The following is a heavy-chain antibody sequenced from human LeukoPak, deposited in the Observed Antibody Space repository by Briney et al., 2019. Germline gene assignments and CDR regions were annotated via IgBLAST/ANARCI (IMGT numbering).Heavy chain of an antibody. D-gene: IGHD6-19*01. CDR1: GGSISSYY. J-gene: IGHJ4*02. CDR3: ARTNDAVAGVDY. Sequence: SETLSLTCAVYGGSISSYYWSWIRQPPGKGLEWIGYIYYSGSTNYNPSLKSRVTISVDTSKNQFSLKLSSVTAADTAVYYCARTNDAVAGVDYWGQGTLVTVSS. CDR2: IYYSGST. V-gene: IGHV4-59*01.